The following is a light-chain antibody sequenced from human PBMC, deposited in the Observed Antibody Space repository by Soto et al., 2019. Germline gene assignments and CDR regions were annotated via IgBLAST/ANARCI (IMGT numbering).Light chain of an antibody. J-gene: IGLJ3*02. CDR2: EVS. Sequence: QSVLTQPASVSGSPGQSITISCTGTRSDIGGYKYVSWYQQYPGKAPKLIIYEVSNRPSGVSNRFSGSKSGNAASLTISGLQAEDEADYYCSSHTTINGGVFGGGTKLTVL. V-gene: IGLV2-14*01. CDR3: SSHTTINGGV. CDR1: RSDIGGYKY.